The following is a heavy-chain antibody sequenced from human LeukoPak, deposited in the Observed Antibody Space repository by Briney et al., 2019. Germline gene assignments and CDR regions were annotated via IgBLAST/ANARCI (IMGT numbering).Heavy chain of an antibody. CDR1: GGSIINSSFY. V-gene: IGHV4-39*01. CDR2: IYYSGST. D-gene: IGHD2-2*01. Sequence: SETLSLTCTVSGGSIINSSFYWGWIRQPPGKGLEWIGIIYYSGSTNYNPSLKSRVTIYVDTSKNQLSLNLSSVDAADTAVYYCARLPRRGLVPWAIDYWGQGVLVTVSS. CDR3: ARLPRRGLVPWAIDY. J-gene: IGHJ4*02.